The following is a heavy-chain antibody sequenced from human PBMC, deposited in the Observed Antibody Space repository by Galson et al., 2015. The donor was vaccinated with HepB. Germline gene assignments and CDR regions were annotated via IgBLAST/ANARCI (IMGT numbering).Heavy chain of an antibody. D-gene: IGHD4-17*01. Sequence: SLRLSCAASGFTFDDYGMSWVRQAPGKGLEWVSGINWNGGSTGYADSVKGRFTISRDNAKNSLYLQMNSLRAEDTASYYCASGSTTVTSQHPFDYWGQGTLVTVSS. J-gene: IGHJ4*02. CDR1: GFTFDDYG. CDR3: ASGSTTVTSQHPFDY. CDR2: INWNGGST. V-gene: IGHV3-20*04.